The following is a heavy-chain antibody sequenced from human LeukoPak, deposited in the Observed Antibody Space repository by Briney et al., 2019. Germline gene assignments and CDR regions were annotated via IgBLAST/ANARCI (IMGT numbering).Heavy chain of an antibody. Sequence: PGGSLRLSCAASGFTFSSYAMHWVRQAPGKGLEWVAVISYDGSNKYYADSVKGRFTISRDNSKNTLYLQMNSLRAEDTAVYYCAKGTFILWFGESHLDYWGQGTLVTVSS. CDR1: GFTFSSYA. CDR2: ISYDGSNK. V-gene: IGHV3-30*18. J-gene: IGHJ4*02. CDR3: AKGTFILWFGESHLDY. D-gene: IGHD3-10*01.